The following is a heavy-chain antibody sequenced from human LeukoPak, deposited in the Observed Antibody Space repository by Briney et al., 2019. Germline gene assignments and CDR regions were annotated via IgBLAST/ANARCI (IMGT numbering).Heavy chain of an antibody. CDR3: ARDRYGPH. V-gene: IGHV4-39*07. CDR1: GGSISSSSYY. CDR2: IYYSGST. J-gene: IGHJ4*02. Sequence: SETLSLTCTVSGGSISSSSYYWGWIRQPPGKGLEWIGSIYYSGSTYYNPSLKSRATIPVDTSKNQFSLKLSSVTAADTAVYYCARDRYGPHWGQGTLVTVSS. D-gene: IGHD1-14*01.